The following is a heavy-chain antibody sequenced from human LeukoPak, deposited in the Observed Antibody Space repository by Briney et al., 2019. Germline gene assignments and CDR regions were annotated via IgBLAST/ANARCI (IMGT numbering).Heavy chain of an antibody. J-gene: IGHJ6*03. CDR1: GGSISSYC. V-gene: IGHV4-59*01. Sequence: PSETLSLTCTVSGGSISSYCWSWIRQPPGKGLEWIGYIYYSGSTNYNPSLKSRVTISVDTSKNQFSLKLSSVTAADTAVYYCARGSYYYMDIWGTGTTVTVSS. CDR2: IYYSGST. CDR3: ARGSYYYMDI.